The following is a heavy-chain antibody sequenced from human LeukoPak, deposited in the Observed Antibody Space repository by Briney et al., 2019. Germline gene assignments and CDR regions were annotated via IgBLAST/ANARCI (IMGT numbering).Heavy chain of an antibody. CDR1: GFTFSSYG. Sequence: GGSLRLSCAASGFTFSSYGMHWVRQAPGKGLEWVAFIRYDGSNKYYADSVKGRFTISRDNSKNTLYLQMNSLRAEDTAVYYCAKDRGIVVVPARLTLDAFDIWGQGTMATVSS. J-gene: IGHJ3*02. V-gene: IGHV3-30*02. CDR2: IRYDGSNK. CDR3: AKDRGIVVVPARLTLDAFDI. D-gene: IGHD2-2*01.